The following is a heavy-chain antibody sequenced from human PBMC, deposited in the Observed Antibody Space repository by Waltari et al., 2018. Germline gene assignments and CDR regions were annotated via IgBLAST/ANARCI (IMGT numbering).Heavy chain of an antibody. D-gene: IGHD3-16*01. CDR1: GFTFSIYG. Sequence: EVQLVESGGALVQPGVSLRLSCAASGFTFSIYGMNWVRQAPGRGLEWVSHISSSSSPIFYGDSVKGRFTISRDNAKKSLYLEMNSLRDEDTAVYYCVRGTMDVWGKGTTVTVSS. CDR3: VRGTMDV. J-gene: IGHJ6*03. V-gene: IGHV3-48*02. CDR2: ISSSSSPI.